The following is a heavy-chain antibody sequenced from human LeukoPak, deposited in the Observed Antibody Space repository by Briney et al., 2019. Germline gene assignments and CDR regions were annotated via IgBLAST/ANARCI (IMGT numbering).Heavy chain of an antibody. Sequence: SETLSLTCTVSGGSISSSSYYWGWIRQPPGKGLEWIGSIYYSGSTYYNPSLKSRVTISVDTSKNQFSLKLSSVTAADTAVYYCARRPPPYYYGSGSPYYFDYWGQGTLVTVSS. D-gene: IGHD3-10*01. V-gene: IGHV4-39*01. CDR1: GGSISSSSYY. CDR3: ARRPPPYYYGSGSPYYFDY. CDR2: IYYSGST. J-gene: IGHJ4*02.